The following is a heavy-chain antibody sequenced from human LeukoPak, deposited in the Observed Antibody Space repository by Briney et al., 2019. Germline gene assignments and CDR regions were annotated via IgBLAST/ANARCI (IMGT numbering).Heavy chain of an antibody. D-gene: IGHD3-3*01. CDR3: ARTTYTISVPEKNYDFWSGLYYYYYMDV. CDR2: INSDGSST. J-gene: IGHJ6*03. V-gene: IGHV3-74*01. Sequence: GGSLRLSCAASGFTFSSYWMHWVRQAPGKGLVWVSRINSDGSSTTYADSVKGRFTISRDNAKNTLYLQMNSLRAEDTAVYYCARTTYTISVPEKNYDFWSGLYYYYYMDVWGKGTTVTVSS. CDR1: GFTFSSYW.